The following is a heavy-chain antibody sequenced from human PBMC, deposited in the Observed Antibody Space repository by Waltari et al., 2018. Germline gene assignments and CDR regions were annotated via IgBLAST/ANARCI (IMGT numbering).Heavy chain of an antibody. CDR3: ARDWGSGAFDI. CDR2: IVGDGSST. D-gene: IGHD3-16*01. Sequence: EVQLVESGGDLVQPGGSLRLSCAASVFPFSTSWMHWVRRAPGTGLLWVSRIVGDGSSTAYTDSVKGRFTISRDNARNTLYLQMNSLRAEDTAVYYCARDWGSGAFDIWGQGTMVTVSS. CDR1: VFPFSTSW. J-gene: IGHJ3*02. V-gene: IGHV3-74*01.